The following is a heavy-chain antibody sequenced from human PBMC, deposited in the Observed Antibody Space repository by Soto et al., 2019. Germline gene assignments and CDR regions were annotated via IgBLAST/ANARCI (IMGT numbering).Heavy chain of an antibody. V-gene: IGHV1-69*13. CDR1: GGTFGKNA. Sequence: SVKVSCKASGGTFGKNAFSWVRQAPGQGLEWMGGIIPFFHAPNYAQKFQGRVTITADESMNMVFMEMSSLRSEDTAIYYCAKSRAAAPPSVGMDVWGQGTTVTGSS. CDR2: IIPFFHAP. J-gene: IGHJ6*02. D-gene: IGHD6-25*01. CDR3: AKSRAAAPPSVGMDV.